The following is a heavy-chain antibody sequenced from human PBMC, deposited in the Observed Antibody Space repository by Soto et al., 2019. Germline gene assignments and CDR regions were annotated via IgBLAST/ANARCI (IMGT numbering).Heavy chain of an antibody. CDR3: ARDPLPSMVRGVIVAPFDY. Sequence: ASVKVSCKASVYTFTSYAIHWVRQAPGQRLEWMGWINAYNGNTNYAQKLQGRVTMTRDTSTSTAYMELRSLRSDDTAVYYCARDPLPSMVRGVIVAPFDYWGQGTLVTVSS. J-gene: IGHJ4*02. D-gene: IGHD3-10*01. V-gene: IGHV1-18*01. CDR2: INAYNGNT. CDR1: VYTFTSYA.